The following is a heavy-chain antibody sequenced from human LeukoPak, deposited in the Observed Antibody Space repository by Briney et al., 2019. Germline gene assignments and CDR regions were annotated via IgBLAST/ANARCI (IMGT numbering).Heavy chain of an antibody. CDR1: GGSISSYY. J-gene: IGHJ4*02. V-gene: IGHV4-59*01. CDR2: IYYSGST. CDR3: ARDPHSSGWSNFDY. D-gene: IGHD6-19*01. Sequence: PSETLSLTCTVSGGSISSYYWSWIRQPPGKGLEWIGYIYYSGSTNYNPSLKSRVTISVDTSKNQFSLKLSSVTAADTAVYYCARDPHSSGWSNFDYWGQGTLVTVSS.